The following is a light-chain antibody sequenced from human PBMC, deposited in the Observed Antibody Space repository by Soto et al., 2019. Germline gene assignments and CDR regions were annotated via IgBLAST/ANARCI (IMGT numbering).Light chain of an antibody. J-gene: IGKJ2*02. CDR1: QTVSSK. V-gene: IGKV3-15*01. CDR2: FAS. Sequence: EIVMTQSPATLSVSPGERATRSFMASQTVSSKLPWYKQKPGQAPRLLIDFASTRATGIPARFSGRGSGTEFTLTRGALQSEDFAVYYCQQYNNWPPGTFGQGTKLEIK. CDR3: QQYNNWPPGT.